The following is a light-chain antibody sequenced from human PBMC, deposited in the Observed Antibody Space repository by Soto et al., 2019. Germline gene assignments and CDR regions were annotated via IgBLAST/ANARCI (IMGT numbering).Light chain of an antibody. V-gene: IGLV2-14*03. CDR3: SSFTGTNYV. CDR1: ISDVGGNKF. J-gene: IGLJ1*01. CDR2: DAS. Sequence: QSALTQPASVSGSPGQSITISCTGTISDVGGNKFVSWYQQYPGKAPKLMICDASNRPSGVSNRFSGSKSGNTASLTISGLQAEDEADYYCSSFTGTNYVFGTGTKVTVL.